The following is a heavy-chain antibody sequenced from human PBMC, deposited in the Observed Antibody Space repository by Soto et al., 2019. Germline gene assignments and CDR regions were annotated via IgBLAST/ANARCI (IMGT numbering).Heavy chain of an antibody. CDR1: GFTFSSYS. CDR3: ARVETTVTHDAFDI. Sequence: PGGSLRLSCAASGFTFSSYSMNCVRQAPGKGLEWVSSISSSSSYIYYADSVKGRFTISRDNAKNSLYLQMNSLRAEDTAVYYCARVETTVTHDAFDIWGRGTMVTVSS. CDR2: ISSSSSYI. J-gene: IGHJ3*02. V-gene: IGHV3-21*01. D-gene: IGHD4-17*01.